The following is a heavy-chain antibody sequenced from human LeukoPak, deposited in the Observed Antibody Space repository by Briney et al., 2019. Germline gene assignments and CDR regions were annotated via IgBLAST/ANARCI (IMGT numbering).Heavy chain of an antibody. D-gene: IGHD3-3*01. Sequence: GRSLRLSCTASGFTFGDYAMSWVRQAPGKGLEWVGFIRSKAYGGTTEYAASVKGRFTISRDDSKSIAYLQMNSLKTEDTAVYYCTRCYEFAGTYFDYWGQGTLVTVSS. J-gene: IGHJ4*02. CDR2: IRSKAYGGTT. CDR3: TRCYEFAGTYFDY. V-gene: IGHV3-49*04. CDR1: GFTFGDYA.